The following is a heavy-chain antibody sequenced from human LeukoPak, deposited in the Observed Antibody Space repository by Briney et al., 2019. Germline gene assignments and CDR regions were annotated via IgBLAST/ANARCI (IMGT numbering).Heavy chain of an antibody. CDR1: GGSITSSRYY. D-gene: IGHD6-19*01. CDR3: ARHTAVANAGLGYYYGMDV. Sequence: PSETLSLTCTVSGGSITSSRYYWGWIRQPPGNGLEWIGTIYFSGSTYYNPSLKSRVTISVDTSKNQFSLSLSSVTAADTAVYYCARHTAVANAGLGYYYGMDVWGQGTTVTVFS. J-gene: IGHJ6*02. CDR2: IYFSGST. V-gene: IGHV4-39*01.